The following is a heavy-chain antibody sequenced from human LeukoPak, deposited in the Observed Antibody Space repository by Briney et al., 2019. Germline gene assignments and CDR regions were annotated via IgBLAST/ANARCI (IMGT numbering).Heavy chain of an antibody. J-gene: IGHJ4*02. D-gene: IGHD7-27*01. Sequence: GGSLRHSCAASGFTFSSDWMHWVRQAPGKGLVWVSRINSDGSSTRYADSVKGRFTTSRDNAKNTLYLQMNSLRAEDTAVYYCASENWGSSFDYWGQGTLVTVSS. CDR3: ASENWGSSFDY. V-gene: IGHV3-74*01. CDR2: INSDGSST. CDR1: GFTFSSDW.